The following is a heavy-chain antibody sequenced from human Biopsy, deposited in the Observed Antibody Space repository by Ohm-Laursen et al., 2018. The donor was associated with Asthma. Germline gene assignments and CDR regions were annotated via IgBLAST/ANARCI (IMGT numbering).Heavy chain of an antibody. Sequence: GSLRLSCTASGFTFSSYAMSWVRQAPGKGLEWVSSISSSGASTYYADSVKGWFTISRDNSKNTLYLQMSSLRADDTAVYYCAKGGTYTTDRYAYWGQGSLVTVSS. V-gene: IGHV3-23*01. J-gene: IGHJ4*02. CDR1: GFTFSSYA. CDR3: AKGGTYTTDRYAY. D-gene: IGHD1-26*01. CDR2: ISSSGAST.